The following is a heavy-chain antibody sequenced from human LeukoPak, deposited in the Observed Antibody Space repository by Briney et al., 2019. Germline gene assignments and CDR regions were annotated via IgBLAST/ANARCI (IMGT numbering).Heavy chain of an antibody. CDR3: ARPGGSGYYGALDY. V-gene: IGHV4-34*01. CDR2: INHSGST. Sequence: SETLSLTCAVYGGSFSGYYWSWLRQPPGKGLEWIGEINHSGSTNYNPSLKSRVTISVDTSKNQFSLKLSSVTAADTAVYYCARPGGSGYYGALDYWGQGTLVTVSS. J-gene: IGHJ4*02. CDR1: GGSFSGYY. D-gene: IGHD3-3*01.